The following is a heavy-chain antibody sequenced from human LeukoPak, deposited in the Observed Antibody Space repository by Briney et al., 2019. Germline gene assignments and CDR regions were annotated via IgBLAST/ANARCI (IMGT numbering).Heavy chain of an antibody. CDR1: GGSISSYY. CDR3: ASLHYSGTYYFDY. D-gene: IGHD1-26*01. Sequence: SETLSLTCTVSGGSISSYYWGWIRQPPGRGLEWIGSIFYSGNTYYNPSLNSRVTISVDTSNNQFSLKLSSVTAADTAVYYCASLHYSGTYYFDYWGQGTLVTVSS. CDR2: IFYSGNT. V-gene: IGHV4-39*01. J-gene: IGHJ4*02.